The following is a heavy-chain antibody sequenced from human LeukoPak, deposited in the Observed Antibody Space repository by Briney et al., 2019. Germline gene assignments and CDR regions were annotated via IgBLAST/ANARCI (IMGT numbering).Heavy chain of an antibody. J-gene: IGHJ4*02. V-gene: IGHV3-21*01. CDR3: AGMSITPHPFDL. CDR1: GFTFSNYS. CDR2: ISISSSYI. D-gene: IGHD4-23*01. Sequence: GGSLRLSCAASGFTFSNYSWNWVRQAPGKGLEWVSSISISSSYIYYADSVKGRFTISRDNAKNSLYLQMNTLRGEDTAMYYCAGMSITPHPFDLWGRGTRATVSS.